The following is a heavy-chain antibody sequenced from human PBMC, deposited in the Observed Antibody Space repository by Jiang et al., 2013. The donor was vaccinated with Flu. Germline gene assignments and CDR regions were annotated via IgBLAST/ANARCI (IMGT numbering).Heavy chain of an antibody. Sequence: PGLVKPSETLSLTCTVSGGSISSNYWSWIRQPPGKGLEWIGYISASGSTNNSPSLKSRVTMSVDTSKNQFSLRLSSVTAADTAVYYCARRSNEDWYFDLWGRGTLITVSS. V-gene: IGHV4-59*01. CDR2: ISASGST. D-gene: IGHD2-2*01. CDR1: GGSISSNY. CDR3: ARRSNEDWYFDL. J-gene: IGHJ2*01.